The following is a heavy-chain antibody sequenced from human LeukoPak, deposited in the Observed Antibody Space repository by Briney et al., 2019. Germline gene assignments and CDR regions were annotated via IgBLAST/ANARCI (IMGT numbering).Heavy chain of an antibody. Sequence: PGGSLRLSCAASGFTFSDYWMNWVRQAPGKGLEWVANIDQDGGGKYYLDSVKGRFTISRDNANNSLYLQINSLRAEDTAVYYCARGDWAPFDYWGQGSLLTVSS. V-gene: IGHV3-7*01. J-gene: IGHJ4*02. CDR1: GFTFSDYW. CDR2: IDQDGGGK. D-gene: IGHD2-21*02. CDR3: ARGDWAPFDY.